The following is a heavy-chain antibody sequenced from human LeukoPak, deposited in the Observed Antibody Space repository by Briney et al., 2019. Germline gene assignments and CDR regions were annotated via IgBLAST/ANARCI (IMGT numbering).Heavy chain of an antibody. CDR1: GGSINNYY. CDR2: IYYSGST. D-gene: IGHD3-22*01. CDR3: ARDGYLIMIVVVPGGLDYYFDY. Sequence: SETLSLSCTVSGGSINNYYWSWIRQPPGKGLEWIGHIYYSGSTNYNPSLKSRVSISVDTSKNQFSLKLNSVTAADTAVYYCARDGYLIMIVVVPGGLDYYFDYWGQGTLVTVSS. V-gene: IGHV4-59*01. J-gene: IGHJ4*02.